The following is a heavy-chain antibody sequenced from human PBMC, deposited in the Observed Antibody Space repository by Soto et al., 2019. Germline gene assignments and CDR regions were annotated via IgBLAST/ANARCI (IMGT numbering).Heavy chain of an antibody. D-gene: IGHD3-16*01. CDR1: GGSISSGNYY. CDR3: ASEKVMVQFDY. Sequence: PSETLSLTCTVSGGSISSGNYYWSWIRQPPGKGLEWIGYIYYSGSTYYNPSLKSRVTISVDTSNNQFSLKLSSVTAADTAVYYCASEKVMVQFDYWGQGTLVTVSS. CDR2: IYYSGST. J-gene: IGHJ4*02. V-gene: IGHV4-30-4*01.